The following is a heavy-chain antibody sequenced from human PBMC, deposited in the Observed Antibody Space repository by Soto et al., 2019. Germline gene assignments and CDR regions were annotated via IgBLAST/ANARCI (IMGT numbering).Heavy chain of an antibody. V-gene: IGHV4-59*08. Sequence: QVQLQESGPGLVRPSETLSLTCTVSGGSFSSYYWTWIRQSPGKGLEWIGYIYYSGSTDYNPSLRGRLAISIDTSKNQFSLRLNSMTAADTAVYYCAGRDCSATNCYYLDYYYMDVWGKGTTVTVSS. CDR2: IYYSGST. D-gene: IGHD2-2*01. CDR3: AGRDCSATNCYYLDYYYMDV. J-gene: IGHJ6*03. CDR1: GGSFSSYY.